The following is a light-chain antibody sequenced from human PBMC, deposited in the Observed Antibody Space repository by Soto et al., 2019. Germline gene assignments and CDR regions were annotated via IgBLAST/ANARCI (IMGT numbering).Light chain of an antibody. J-gene: IGKJ3*01. CDR2: AAS. CDR1: QGISSS. CDR3: QYYKSAPFT. V-gene: IGKV1-27*01. Sequence: DIPMTQSPSFLSASVGGRVTITCRASQGISSSLAWYQQKPGKVPQPLVYAASTLQPGVPSRFSGSGSGTDFTLTISSLQPEDVATYYCQYYKSAPFTCGPGTNVDI.